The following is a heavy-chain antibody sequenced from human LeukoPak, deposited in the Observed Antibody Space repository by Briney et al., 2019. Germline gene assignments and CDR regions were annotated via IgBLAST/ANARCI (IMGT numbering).Heavy chain of an antibody. CDR2: IIPILGIA. CDR3: AKVFKSRIQLSGFDY. D-gene: IGHD5-18*01. J-gene: IGHJ4*02. CDR1: GGTFSSYA. V-gene: IGHV1-69*04. Sequence: SVKVSCKASGGTFSSYAISWVRQAPGQGLEWMGRIIPILGIANYAQKFQGRVTITADKSTSTAYMELSSLRSEDTAVYYCAKVFKSRIQLSGFDYWGQGTLVTVSS.